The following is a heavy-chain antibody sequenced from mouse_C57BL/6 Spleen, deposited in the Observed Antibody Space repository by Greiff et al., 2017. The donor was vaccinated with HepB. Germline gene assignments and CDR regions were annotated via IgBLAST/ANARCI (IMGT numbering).Heavy chain of an antibody. J-gene: IGHJ4*01. D-gene: IGHD1-1*01. CDR1: GFNIKDYY. V-gene: IGHV14-2*01. CDR2: IDPEDGET. Sequence: EVQRVESGAELVKPGASVKLSCTASGFNIKDYYMHWVKQRTEQGLEWIGRIDPEDGETKYAPKFQGKATITADTSSNTAYLQLSSLTSEDTAVYYCAITTVVANYYAMDYWGQGTSVTVSS. CDR3: AITTVVANYYAMDY.